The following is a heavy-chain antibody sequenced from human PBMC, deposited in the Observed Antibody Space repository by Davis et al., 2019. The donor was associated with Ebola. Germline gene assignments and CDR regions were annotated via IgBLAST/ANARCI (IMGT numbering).Heavy chain of an antibody. D-gene: IGHD4-17*01. CDR2: INFRGTT. Sequence: SETLSLTCSVSGDSISSNYAYWGWIRQPPGKGLEWIGNINFRGTTYYSSSLKSRTTIPVNTSKNQFSLQLTSVTAADTGIYYCARRPTVNWFDPWGQGTLVTVSS. J-gene: IGHJ5*02. CDR1: GDSISSNYAY. CDR3: ARRPTVNWFDP. V-gene: IGHV4-39*01.